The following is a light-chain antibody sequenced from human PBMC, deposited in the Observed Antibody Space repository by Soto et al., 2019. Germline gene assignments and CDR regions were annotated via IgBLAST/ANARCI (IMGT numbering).Light chain of an antibody. CDR3: QQYNNWPPIT. J-gene: IGKJ5*01. CDR2: GAS. V-gene: IGKV3-15*01. Sequence: EIVMTQSPATLSVSPGERATLSCRASHSVSASLAWYQQKPGQAPRLLIYGASTRATGVPARFSGSGSGTEFILTISSLQSEDFAVYYCQQYNNWPPITFGQGTRLEIK. CDR1: HSVSAS.